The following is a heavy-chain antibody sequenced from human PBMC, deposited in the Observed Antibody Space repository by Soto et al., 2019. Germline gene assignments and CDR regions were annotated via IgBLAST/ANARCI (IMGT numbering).Heavy chain of an antibody. CDR1: GGSISSYY. CDR2: IYTSGST. Sequence: SETLSLTCTVSGGSISSYYWSWIRQPAGKGLEWIGRIYTSGSTNYNPSLKSRVTMSVGTSKNQFSLKLSSVTAADPAVYYCARDSDIVSFEPWRQGTLGTVCS. J-gene: IGHJ5*01. D-gene: IGHD2-15*01. V-gene: IGHV4-4*07. CDR3: ARDSDIVSFEP.